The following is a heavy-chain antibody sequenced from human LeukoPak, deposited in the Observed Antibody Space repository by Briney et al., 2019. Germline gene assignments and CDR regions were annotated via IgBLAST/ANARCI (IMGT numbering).Heavy chain of an antibody. CDR2: INPSGGST. CDR1: GYTFTSYY. D-gene: IGHD5-12*01. J-gene: IGHJ5*02. CDR3: ARDTPIVATMGP. Sequence: GASVKVPCKASGYTFTSYYMHWVRQAPGQGLEWMGIINPSGGSTSYAQKFQGRVTMTRDTSTSTVYMELSSLRSEDTAVYYCARDTPIVATMGPWGQGTLVTVSS. V-gene: IGHV1-46*01.